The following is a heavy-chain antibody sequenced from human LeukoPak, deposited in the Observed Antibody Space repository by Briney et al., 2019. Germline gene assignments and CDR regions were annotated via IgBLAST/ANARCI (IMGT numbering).Heavy chain of an antibody. D-gene: IGHD3-3*01. CDR2: IYTSGST. V-gene: IGHV4-4*07. J-gene: IGHJ3*02. Sequence: PSETLSLTCTVSGGSISSYYWSWIRQPAGKGLEWIGRIYTSGSTNYIPSLKSRVTISVDKSKNQFSLKLSSVTAADTAVYYCARESILDYDFWSGPHAFDIWGQGTMVTVSS. CDR1: GGSISSYY. CDR3: ARESILDYDFWSGPHAFDI.